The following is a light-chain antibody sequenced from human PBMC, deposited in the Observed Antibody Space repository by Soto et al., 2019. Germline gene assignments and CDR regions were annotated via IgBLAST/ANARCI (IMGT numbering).Light chain of an antibody. CDR3: QSYDSSLSGWV. CDR1: SSNIVAIYD. J-gene: IGLJ3*02. CDR2: GNT. Sequence: QSVLTQPPSVSGAPGQRVTISCTGSSSNIVAIYDVHWYQQLPGTALKLLIYGNTNRPSGVPDRFSGSKSGTSASLAITGLQAEDEADYYCQSYDSSLSGWVFGGGTQLTVL. V-gene: IGLV1-40*01.